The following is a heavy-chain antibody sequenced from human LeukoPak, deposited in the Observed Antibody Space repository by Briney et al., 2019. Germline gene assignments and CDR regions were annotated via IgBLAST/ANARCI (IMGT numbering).Heavy chain of an antibody. J-gene: IGHJ4*02. CDR3: ARGLPTYYDRSGDDY. Sequence: PSETLSLTCTVSGGSISSYYWSWIRQPPGKGLEWIRYIYYSGSTNYNPSLKSRVTISVDTSKNQFSLKLSSVTAADTAAYYCARGLPTYYDRSGDDYWGQGTLVTVSS. CDR2: IYYSGST. D-gene: IGHD3-22*01. CDR1: GGSISSYY. V-gene: IGHV4-59*01.